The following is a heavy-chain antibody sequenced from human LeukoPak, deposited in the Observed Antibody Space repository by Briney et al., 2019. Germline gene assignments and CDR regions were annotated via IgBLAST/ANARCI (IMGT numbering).Heavy chain of an antibody. CDR2: ISSSSSYI. CDR3: ARVGMGGTAFDI. CDR1: GFTFSSYS. J-gene: IGHJ3*02. D-gene: IGHD1-26*01. V-gene: IGHV3-21*01. Sequence: PGGSLRLSCAASGFTFSSYSMNWVRQAPGKGLEWVSSISSSSSYIYYADSVKGRFTTSRGNAKNSLYLQMNSLRAEDTAVYYCARVGMGGTAFDIWGQGTMVTVSS.